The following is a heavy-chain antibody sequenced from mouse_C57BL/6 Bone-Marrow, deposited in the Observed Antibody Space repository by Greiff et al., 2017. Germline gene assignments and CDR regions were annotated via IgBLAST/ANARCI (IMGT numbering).Heavy chain of an antibody. CDR3: ARGYSGDFDY. CDR2: ISYDGSN. D-gene: IGHD2-12*01. J-gene: IGHJ2*01. CDR1: GYSITSGYY. V-gene: IGHV3-6*01. Sequence: LQESGPGLVKPSQSLSLTCSVTGYSITSGYYWNWIRQFPGNKLEWMGYISYDGSNNYNPSLKNRISITRDTSKNQFFLKLNSVTTEDTATYYCARGYSGDFDYWGQGTTLTVSS.